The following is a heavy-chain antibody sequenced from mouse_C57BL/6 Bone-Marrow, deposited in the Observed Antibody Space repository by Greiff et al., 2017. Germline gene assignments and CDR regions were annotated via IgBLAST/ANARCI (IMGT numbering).Heavy chain of an antibody. V-gene: IGHV1-64*01. CDR1: GYTFTSYW. Sequence: QVQLKQPGAELVKPGASVKLSCKASGYTFTSYWMHWVKQRPGQGLEWIGMIHPNSGSTNYNEKFKSKATLTVDKSSSTAYMQLSSLTSENSAVYYCARPFITTVVATEAYWGQGTLVTVSA. CDR3: ARPFITTVVATEAY. CDR2: IHPNSGST. J-gene: IGHJ3*01. D-gene: IGHD1-1*01.